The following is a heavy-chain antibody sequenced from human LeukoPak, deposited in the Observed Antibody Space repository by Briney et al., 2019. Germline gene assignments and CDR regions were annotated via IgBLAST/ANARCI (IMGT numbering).Heavy chain of an antibody. CDR2: IYYSGST. CDR3: ARGGCSGGGCYSGGRSWFAP. D-gene: IGHD2-15*01. J-gene: IGHJ5*02. V-gene: IGHV4-59*01. Sequence: PSETLSLTCTVSGGSIRSSYWSWIRQPPGKGLEWIGYIYYSGSTNYNPFLKSRLTISVDTSKNQFSLKLSSVTAADTAVYYCARGGCSGGGCYSGGRSWFAPWGQGTLVTVSS. CDR1: GGSIRSSY.